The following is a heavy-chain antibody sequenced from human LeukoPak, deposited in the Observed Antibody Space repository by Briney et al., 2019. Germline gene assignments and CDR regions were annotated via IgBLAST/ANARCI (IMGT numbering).Heavy chain of an antibody. CDR2: TFHSGTT. D-gene: IGHD3-10*01. V-gene: IGHV4-38-2*02. CDR1: GYSINSGYF. CDR3: ARALRSGSNYFFYGMDV. J-gene: IGHJ6*04. Sequence: SETLSLTCTVSGYSINSGYFWGWIRQPPGKGLEYIGTTFHSGTTYYNPSLKSRVTISLDTSTNDFSLKLSSVTAADTAVYYCARALRSGSNYFFYGMDVWGKGTTVTVSS.